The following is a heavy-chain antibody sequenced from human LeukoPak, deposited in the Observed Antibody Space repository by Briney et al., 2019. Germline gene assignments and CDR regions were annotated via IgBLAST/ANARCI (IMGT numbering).Heavy chain of an antibody. CDR1: GYTFTSYG. CDR3: ARVLVWSAYSGGLDY. CDR2: ISAYNGNT. D-gene: IGHD3-3*01. J-gene: IGHJ4*02. V-gene: IGHV1-18*01. Sequence: ASVKVSCKASGYTFTSYGISWVRQAPGQGLEWMGWISAYNGNTNYAQKLQGRVTMTTDTSTSTAYMEPRSLRSDDTAVYYCARVLVWSAYSGGLDYWGQGTLVTVSS.